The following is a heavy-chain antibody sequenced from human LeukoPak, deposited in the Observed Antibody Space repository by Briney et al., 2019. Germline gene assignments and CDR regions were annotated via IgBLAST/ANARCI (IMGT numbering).Heavy chain of an antibody. CDR3: ARSGDYSNWFDP. V-gene: IGHV1-69*05. D-gene: IGHD4-17*01. Sequence: VASVKVSCKASGGTFSSYAISWVRQAPGQGLEWMGGIIPIFGTANYAQKFQGRVTITTDESTSTAYMELSSLRSEDTAVYYCARSGDYSNWFDPWGQGTLVTVSS. CDR1: GGTFSSYA. CDR2: IIPIFGTA. J-gene: IGHJ5*02.